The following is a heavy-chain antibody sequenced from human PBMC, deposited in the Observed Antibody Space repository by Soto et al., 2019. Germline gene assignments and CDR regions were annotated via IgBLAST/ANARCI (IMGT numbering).Heavy chain of an antibody. CDR1: GYTLTELS. Sequence: GASVKVSCKVSGYTLTELSMHWVRQAPGKGLEWMGGFDPEDGETIYAQKFQGRVTMTEDTSTDTAYMELSSLRSEDTAVYYCATTRGRVYDFWSGYRRAAFDIWGQGTMVTVSS. D-gene: IGHD3-3*01. CDR2: FDPEDGET. J-gene: IGHJ3*02. V-gene: IGHV1-24*01. CDR3: ATTRGRVYDFWSGYRRAAFDI.